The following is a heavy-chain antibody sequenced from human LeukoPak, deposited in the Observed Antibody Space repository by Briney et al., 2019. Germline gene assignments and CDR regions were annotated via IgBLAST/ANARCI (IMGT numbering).Heavy chain of an antibody. J-gene: IGHJ5*02. D-gene: IGHD3-3*01. Sequence: LGESLKISCKGSGYSFTSYWIGWVRQAPGQGLEWMGGIIPIFGTANYAQKFQGRVTITTDESTSTAYMELSSLRSEDTAVYYCARSSRFLEWLLDGLFDPWGQGTLVTVSS. CDR3: ARSSRFLEWLLDGLFDP. V-gene: IGHV1-69*05. CDR2: IIPIFGTA. CDR1: GYSFTSYW.